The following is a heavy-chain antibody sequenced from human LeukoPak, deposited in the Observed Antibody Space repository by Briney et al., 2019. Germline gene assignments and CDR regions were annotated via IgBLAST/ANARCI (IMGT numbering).Heavy chain of an antibody. V-gene: IGHV3-7*01. D-gene: IGHD3-3*01. CDR1: GFILTNYF. J-gene: IGHJ4*02. Sequence: GGSLRLSCAASGFILTNYFMSWVRQAPGKGLEWVASIKHDGSEKYYVDSVRGRFTISRDNTMNSLYLQMSSLRAEDTAVYYCATDRGWRTSGYYLYYFEYWGQGTLVTYSS. CDR2: IKHDGSEK. CDR3: ATDRGWRTSGYYLYYFEY.